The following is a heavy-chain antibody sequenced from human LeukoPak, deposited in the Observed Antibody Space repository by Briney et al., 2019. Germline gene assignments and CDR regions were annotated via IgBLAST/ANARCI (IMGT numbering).Heavy chain of an antibody. Sequence: SETLSLTCAVSGGSISSSNWWSWVRQPPGKGLEWIGEIYHSGSTNYNPSLKSRVTISVDKSKNQFSLKLSSVTAADTAVYYCARGLSGLTGSALYYFDYWGQGTLVTVSS. CDR1: GGSISSSNW. D-gene: IGHD1-20*01. CDR3: ARGLSGLTGSALYYFDY. V-gene: IGHV4-4*02. CDR2: IYHSGST. J-gene: IGHJ4*02.